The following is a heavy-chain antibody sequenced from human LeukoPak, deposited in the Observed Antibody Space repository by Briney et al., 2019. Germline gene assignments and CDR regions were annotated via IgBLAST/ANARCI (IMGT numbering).Heavy chain of an antibody. J-gene: IGHJ4*02. V-gene: IGHV4-39*01. CDR2: IYYSGST. CDR3: ARQSYYYDSSGSSTPID. Sequence: SETLSLTCTVSGGSISSSSYYWGWIRQPPGQGLEWIGSIYYSGSTNYNPSLKSRVTISVDTSKNQFSLKLSSVTAADTAVYYCARQSYYYDSSGSSTPIDWGQGTLVTVSS. CDR1: GGSISSSSYY. D-gene: IGHD3-22*01.